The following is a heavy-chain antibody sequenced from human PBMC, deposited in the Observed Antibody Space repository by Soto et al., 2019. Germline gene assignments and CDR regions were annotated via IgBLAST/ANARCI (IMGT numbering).Heavy chain of an antibody. CDR2: MSYDGSNV. J-gene: IGHJ4*02. CDR3: AERNYWYDSGWSEMRVFDY. V-gene: IGHV3-30*18. CDR1: GFTFSSYG. Sequence: GGSLRLSCAASGFTFSSYGMYWVRQAPGKGLEWVAAMSYDGSNVYYVDSVKGRFTISRDNSKNTLYLQMNSLRAEDTAVYYCAERNYWYDSGWSEMRVFDYWWEGTLVAVSS. D-gene: IGHD6-19*01.